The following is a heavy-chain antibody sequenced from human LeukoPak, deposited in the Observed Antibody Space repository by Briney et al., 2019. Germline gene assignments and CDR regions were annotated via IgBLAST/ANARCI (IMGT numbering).Heavy chain of an antibody. Sequence: GGSLRLSCAASGFPFSSYWMSWFRQAPGKGLEWVANIKQDGSDKYYVDSVKGRFTISRDNAKNSLNLQLNSLRADDTAVYYCARLTGTTGFDYWGQGTLVTVSS. J-gene: IGHJ4*02. CDR1: GFPFSSYW. CDR3: ARLTGTTGFDY. CDR2: IKQDGSDK. D-gene: IGHD1-1*01. V-gene: IGHV3-7*01.